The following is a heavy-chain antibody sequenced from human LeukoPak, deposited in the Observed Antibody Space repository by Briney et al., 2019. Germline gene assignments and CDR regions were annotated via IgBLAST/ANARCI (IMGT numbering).Heavy chain of an antibody. V-gene: IGHV3-64*01. CDR1: GFTFSSYA. CDR3: ARGRYSSGWYDFDY. Sequence: GGSLRLSCEASGFTFSSYAMNWVRQAPGKGLEYVSSLSSDGGRTYYANSVKGRFTVSRDNSKNTLYLQMGSLRAEDMAVYYCARGRYSSGWYDFDYWGQGTLVTVSS. CDR2: LSSDGGRT. D-gene: IGHD6-19*01. J-gene: IGHJ4*02.